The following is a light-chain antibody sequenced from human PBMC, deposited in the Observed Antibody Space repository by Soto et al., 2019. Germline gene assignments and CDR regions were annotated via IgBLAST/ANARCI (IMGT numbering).Light chain of an antibody. CDR2: EGS. V-gene: IGLV2-23*01. Sequence: QSALTQPASVSGSPGQSITISCTGTSSDVGSYKFVSWYQQHPGKAPKLMSYEGSKRPSGVSNRFSGAKSGNTASLTISGLQAEYEADYYCCSYAGDSAWVFGGGTKVTVL. J-gene: IGLJ3*02. CDR3: CSYAGDSAWV. CDR1: SSDVGSYKF.